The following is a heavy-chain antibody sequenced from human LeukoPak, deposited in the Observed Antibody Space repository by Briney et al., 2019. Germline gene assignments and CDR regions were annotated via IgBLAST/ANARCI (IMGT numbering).Heavy chain of an antibody. CDR2: INHSGST. D-gene: IGHD6-19*01. CDR3: ARGDSSGWSNYFDY. Sequence: SEALSLPCAVYGGAFSGYYWGWVRPPPGKGLEWIGEINHSGSTNYNPSLKSRVTISVDTSKNQFSLKLSSVTAADTAVYYCARGDSSGWSNYFDYWGQGTLVTVSS. CDR1: GGAFSGYY. V-gene: IGHV4-34*01. J-gene: IGHJ4*02.